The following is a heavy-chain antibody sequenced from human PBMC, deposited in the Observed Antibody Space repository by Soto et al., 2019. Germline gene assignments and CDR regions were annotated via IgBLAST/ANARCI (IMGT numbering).Heavy chain of an antibody. CDR3: ARASDGYRSGWYVGYFDY. D-gene: IGHD6-19*01. CDR2: IRAYTGYT. V-gene: IGHV1-18*04. Sequence: QVQLVQSGGEVRKPGASVKVSCKASGYTFTSYGVSWVRQAPGQGLEWMGWIRAYTGYTNYAQKFQGRVTITTDTSTGTAYMGLRSLISDDTAVYYCARASDGYRSGWYVGYFDYWGQGTLVTVSS. J-gene: IGHJ4*02. CDR1: GYTFTSYG.